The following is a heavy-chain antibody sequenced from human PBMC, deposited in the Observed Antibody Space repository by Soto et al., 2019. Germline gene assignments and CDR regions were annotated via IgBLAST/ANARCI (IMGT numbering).Heavy chain of an antibody. J-gene: IGHJ4*02. CDR3: AKDIGGASHDY. CDR1: GFTFSSYA. Sequence: EVQLLESGGGLVQPGGSLRLSCAASGFTFSSYAMSWVRQAPGKGLEWVSAISGSGGSTYYADSVKGRFTISRDTSKNTVYLQMNSLRAEDTAVYHCAKDIGGASHDYWGQGTLVTVSS. D-gene: IGHD2-21*01. CDR2: ISGSGGST. V-gene: IGHV3-23*01.